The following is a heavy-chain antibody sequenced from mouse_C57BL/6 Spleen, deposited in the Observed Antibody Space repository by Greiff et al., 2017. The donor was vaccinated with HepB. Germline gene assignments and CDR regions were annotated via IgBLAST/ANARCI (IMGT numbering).Heavy chain of an antibody. CDR1: GYTFTSYW. J-gene: IGHJ2*01. D-gene: IGHD1-1*01. CDR2: IDPSDSYT. V-gene: IGHV1-69*01. Sequence: QVQLQQPGAELVMPGASVKLSCKASGYTFTSYWMHWVKQRPGQGLEWIGEIDPSDSYTNYNQKFKGKSTLTVDKSSSTAYMQLSSLTSEDSAVYYWARSDYYGSSPTFDYWGQGTTLTVSS. CDR3: ARSDYYGSSPTFDY.